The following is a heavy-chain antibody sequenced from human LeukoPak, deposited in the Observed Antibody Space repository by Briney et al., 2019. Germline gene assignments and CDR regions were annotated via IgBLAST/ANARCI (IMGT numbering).Heavy chain of an antibody. Sequence: SETLSLTCTVSGGSISSYYWSWIRQPPGKGLEWIGYIYYSGSTNYNPSLKSRVTISVDTSKNQFSLKLSSVTAADTAVYYCARGSNFYGSGSYYGYWGQGTLVTVSS. CDR1: GGSISSYY. D-gene: IGHD3-10*01. CDR2: IYYSGST. V-gene: IGHV4-59*12. J-gene: IGHJ4*02. CDR3: ARGSNFYGSGSYYGY.